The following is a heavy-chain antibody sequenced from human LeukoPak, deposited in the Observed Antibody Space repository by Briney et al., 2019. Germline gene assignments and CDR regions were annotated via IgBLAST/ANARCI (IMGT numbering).Heavy chain of an antibody. Sequence: PGGSLRLSCAASGVIVSTKYMSWVRQAPGKGLEWVSVIYSDGSTSYADSVKGRFTISRDNSKNMLYLQMNSLRAEDTAVYYCVRDDGYSPYDYWGQGTLVTVSS. CDR2: IYSDGST. CDR1: GVIVSTKY. J-gene: IGHJ4*02. D-gene: IGHD5-24*01. V-gene: IGHV3-53*01. CDR3: VRDDGYSPYDY.